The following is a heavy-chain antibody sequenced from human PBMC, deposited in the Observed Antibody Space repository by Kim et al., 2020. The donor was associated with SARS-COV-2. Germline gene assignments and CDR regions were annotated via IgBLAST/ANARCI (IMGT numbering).Heavy chain of an antibody. CDR2: IYPGDSDT. CDR1: GYSFTSYW. Sequence: GESLKISCKGSGYSFTSYWIGWVRQMPGKGLEWMGIIYPGDSDTRYSPSFQGQVTISADKSISTAYLQWSSLKASDTAMYYCARITMVRGVRNYYYMDVWGKGTTVTVSS. D-gene: IGHD3-10*01. V-gene: IGHV5-51*01. J-gene: IGHJ6*03. CDR3: ARITMVRGVRNYYYMDV.